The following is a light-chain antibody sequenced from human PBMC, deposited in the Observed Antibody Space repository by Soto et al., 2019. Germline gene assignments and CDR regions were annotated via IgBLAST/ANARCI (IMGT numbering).Light chain of an antibody. CDR2: EVS. Sequence: QSALTQPSSASGSFGQSVTISCTGTSSDVGGYNYVSWYQQHPGKAPKLMIYEVSERPSGVPDRFSGSKSGNTASLTVSGLQADDEADYYCSSYSGTNYHYVFGTGTKVT. J-gene: IGLJ1*01. V-gene: IGLV2-8*01. CDR3: SSYSGTNYHYV. CDR1: SSDVGGYNY.